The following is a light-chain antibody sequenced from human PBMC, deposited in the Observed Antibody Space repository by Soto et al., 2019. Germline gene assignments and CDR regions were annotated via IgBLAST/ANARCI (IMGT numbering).Light chain of an antibody. CDR3: QQSYTIPWM. J-gene: IGKJ1*01. Sequence: DIHMTQSPSSLSAFVGDRVTITCRAGQTISNYVNWYQQKPGKAPKVLIYAASTLQSGVPSRFSCSGSGADFTLTISSLQPEDFATYYCQQSYTIPWMFGQGTKVEIK. V-gene: IGKV1-39*01. CDR2: AAS. CDR1: QTISNY.